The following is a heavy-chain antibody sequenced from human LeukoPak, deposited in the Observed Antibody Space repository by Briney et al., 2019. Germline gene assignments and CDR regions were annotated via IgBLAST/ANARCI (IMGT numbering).Heavy chain of an antibody. CDR3: AKDRGRYYDSSGYYWGYYFDS. Sequence: GGSLRLSCAASGFTFSNYAVTWVRQAPGKGLEWVSTITGSGGSTFYADSVKGRFTISRDNSMDTLYLQMSSLRAEDTAVYYCAKDRGRYYDSSGYYWGYYFDSWGQGILVTVSS. CDR1: GFTFSNYA. J-gene: IGHJ4*02. V-gene: IGHV3-23*01. CDR2: ITGSGGST. D-gene: IGHD3-22*01.